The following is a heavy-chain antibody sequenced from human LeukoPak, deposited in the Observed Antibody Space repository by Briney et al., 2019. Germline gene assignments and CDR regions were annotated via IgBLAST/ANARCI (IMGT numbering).Heavy chain of an antibody. J-gene: IGHJ4*02. D-gene: IGHD6-19*01. Sequence: GGSLRLSCAASGFIFSAYAMHWVRQAPGKGLEWVAFIRYDGSNEYYADSVKGRFTISRDNSKNTLFLQMNSLRPEDTAVYYCAKDLPTYSSAWYADFDYWGQGTLVTVSS. CDR3: AKDLPTYSSAWYADFDY. CDR2: IRYDGSNE. CDR1: GFIFSAYA. V-gene: IGHV3-30*02.